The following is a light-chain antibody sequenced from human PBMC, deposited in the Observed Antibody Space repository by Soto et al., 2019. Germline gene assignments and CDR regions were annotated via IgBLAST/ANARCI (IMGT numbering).Light chain of an antibody. CDR2: DAS. Sequence: IVLTQSPATLSLSPGERATLSCRASQSVSSYLAWYQQKPGQAPRLLIYDASNRATGIPARFSGSGSGTDFTLTISSLEPEDFAVYYCQQRSNWITFGQGRRLE. V-gene: IGKV3-11*01. J-gene: IGKJ5*01. CDR1: QSVSSY. CDR3: QQRSNWIT.